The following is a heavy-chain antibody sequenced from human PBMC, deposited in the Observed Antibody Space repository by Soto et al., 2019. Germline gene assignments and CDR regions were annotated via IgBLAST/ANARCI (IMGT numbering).Heavy chain of an antibody. CDR2: IIPIFGTA. V-gene: IGHV1-69*13. CDR1: GGTFSSYA. Sequence: SVKVSCKASGGTFSSYAISWVRPAPGQGLEWMGGIIPIFGTANYAQKCQGRVTSTADESTSKAYMELSSLRSEDTAVYYCARTPIYTAIVRDSFDIWGQGTMVTVSS. CDR3: ARTPIYTAIVRDSFDI. J-gene: IGHJ3*02. D-gene: IGHD5-18*01.